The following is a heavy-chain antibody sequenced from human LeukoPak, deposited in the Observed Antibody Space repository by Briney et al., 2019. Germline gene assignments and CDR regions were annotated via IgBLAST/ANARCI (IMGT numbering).Heavy chain of an antibody. Sequence: GASVKVSCKVSGYTFTSSNMNWVRQAPGQGLEWMGWMNPSSGNTAYAQRFQGRVTMTRDTSTNTAFLQLTSLRSEDTAVYYCARGLDVERSSAWSWGTKKFYYNVMDVWGQGTTVTVSS. J-gene: IGHJ6*02. CDR1: GYTFTSSN. CDR3: ARGLDVERSSAWSWGTKKFYYNVMDV. V-gene: IGHV1-8*01. D-gene: IGHD3-9*01. CDR2: MNPSSGNT.